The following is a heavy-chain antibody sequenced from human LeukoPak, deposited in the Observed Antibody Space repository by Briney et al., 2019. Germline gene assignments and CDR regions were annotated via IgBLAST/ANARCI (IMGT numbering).Heavy chain of an antibody. CDR1: GYIFASCG. J-gene: IGHJ4*02. CDR2: TSVYSGNT. CDR3: ARDAHDLLSGYM. Sequence: GASVKVSCKTSGYIFASCGISWVRQAPGQGLEWMGWTSVYSGNTHYGKKFQGRVTMTTDTSTSTGYMELRSPRSDDTAVYYCARDAHDLLSGYMWGQGALVTVSS. V-gene: IGHV1-18*01. D-gene: IGHD3-3*01.